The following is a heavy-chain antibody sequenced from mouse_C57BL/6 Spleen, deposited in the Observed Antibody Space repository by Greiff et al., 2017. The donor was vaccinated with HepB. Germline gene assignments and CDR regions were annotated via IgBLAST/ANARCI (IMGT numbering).Heavy chain of an antibody. Sequence: VQLQQSGAELVRPGASVKLSCKASGYTFTAYYINWVKQRPGQGLEWIARIYPGSGNTYYTEKFKGKATLTAEKSSSTAYMQISSLTAEDSDVYFWARGDGYGYYYAMDYWGQGTSVTVAS. CDR3: ARGDGYGYYYAMDY. CDR2: IYPGSGNT. V-gene: IGHV1-76*01. CDR1: GYTFTAYY. D-gene: IGHD2-2*01. J-gene: IGHJ4*01.